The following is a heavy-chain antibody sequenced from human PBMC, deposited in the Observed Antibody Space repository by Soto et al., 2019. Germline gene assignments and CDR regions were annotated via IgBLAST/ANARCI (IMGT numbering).Heavy chain of an antibody. CDR1: GGSISSGGYY. J-gene: IGHJ5*02. CDR3: ARDRKNYYDSSGYNWFDP. V-gene: IGHV4-31*03. Sequence: SETLSLTCTVSGGSISSGGYYWSWIRQHPGKGLEWIGYIYYSGSTYYNPSLKSRVTISVDTSKNQFSLKLSSVTAADTAVYYCARDRKNYYDSSGYNWFDPWGQGTLVTVSS. CDR2: IYYSGST. D-gene: IGHD3-22*01.